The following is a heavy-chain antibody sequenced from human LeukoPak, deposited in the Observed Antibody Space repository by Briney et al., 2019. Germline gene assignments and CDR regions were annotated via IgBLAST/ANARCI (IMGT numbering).Heavy chain of an antibody. V-gene: IGHV4-38-2*02. CDR3: ASSYSSSSGRAPTKYQEFDY. CDR2: IYHSGNT. D-gene: IGHD6-6*01. CDR1: GYSISSTYY. J-gene: IGHJ4*02. Sequence: SETLSLTCTVSGYSISSTYYWGWIRQPPGKGLEWIGSIYHSGNTYYNPSLKSRVTISVDTSKNQFSLKLSSVTAADTAVYYCASSYSSSSGRAPTKYQEFDYWGQGTLVTVSS.